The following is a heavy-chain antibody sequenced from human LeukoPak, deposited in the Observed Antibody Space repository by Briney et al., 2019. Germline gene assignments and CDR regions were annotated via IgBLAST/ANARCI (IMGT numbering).Heavy chain of an antibody. CDR3: ARGSTARYYYDSSGYYRGAFDY. CDR1: GGTFSSYA. D-gene: IGHD3-22*01. J-gene: IGHJ4*02. CDR2: IIPIFGTA. Sequence: SVKVSCKASGGTFSSYAISWVRQAPGQGLEWMGGIIPIFGTANYAQKFQGRVTITADKSTSTAYMELSSLRSEDTAVYYCARGSTARYYYDSSGYYRGAFDYWGQGTLVTVSS. V-gene: IGHV1-69*06.